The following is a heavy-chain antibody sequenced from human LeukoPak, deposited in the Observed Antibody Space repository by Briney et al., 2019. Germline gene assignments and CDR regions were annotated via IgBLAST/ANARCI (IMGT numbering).Heavy chain of an antibody. CDR2: ISWNSGSI. CDR3: AKDPGGNSDYYYGMDV. CDR1: GFTFDDDA. J-gene: IGHJ6*02. Sequence: PGGSLRLSCAASGFTFDDDAMHWVRQAPGKGLEWVSGISWNSGSIGYADSVKGRFTISRDNAKNSLYLQMNSLRAEDTALYYCAKDPGGNSDYYYGMDVWGQGTTVTVSS. V-gene: IGHV3-9*01. D-gene: IGHD4-23*01.